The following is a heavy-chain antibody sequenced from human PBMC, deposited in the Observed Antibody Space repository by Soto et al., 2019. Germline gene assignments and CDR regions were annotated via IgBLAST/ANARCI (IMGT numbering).Heavy chain of an antibody. CDR1: GFTFSSYA. V-gene: IGHV4-59*01. CDR2: LFYSGNT. D-gene: IGHD2-2*01. J-gene: IGHJ4*02. CDR3: ARHLSYQDYFDY. Sequence: GSLRLSCAASGFTFSSYAMSGVRQAPGKGLEWIGYLFYSGNTYYKPFLKSRVTISIDTSKNHFSLKLTSVTAADTAVYYCARHLSYQDYFDYWGQGALVTVSS.